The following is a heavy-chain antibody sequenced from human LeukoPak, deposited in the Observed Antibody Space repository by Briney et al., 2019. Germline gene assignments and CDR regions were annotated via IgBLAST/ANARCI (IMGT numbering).Heavy chain of an antibody. V-gene: IGHV5-51*01. D-gene: IGHD3-22*01. CDR2: IYPGDSDT. CDR3: ARLVYGQWGYYYDSSGHLGVLDY. J-gene: IGHJ4*02. CDR1: GYSFTSYW. Sequence: GESLKISCKGSGYSFTSYWIGWVRQMPGKGLEWMGIIYPGDSDTRYSPSFQGQVTISADKSISTAYLQWSSLKASDTAMYYCARLVYGQWGYYYDSSGHLGVLDYWGQGTLVTVSS.